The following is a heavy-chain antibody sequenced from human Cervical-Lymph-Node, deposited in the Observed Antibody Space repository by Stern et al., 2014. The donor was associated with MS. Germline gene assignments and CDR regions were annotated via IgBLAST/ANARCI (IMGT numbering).Heavy chain of an antibody. V-gene: IGHV3-73*01. CDR2: IRGKAKNYAT. CDR1: GLSFSDAA. J-gene: IGHJ3*02. Sequence: EVQLVQSGGGLVQPGGSLKLSCVVSGLSFSDAAVHWVRQASGKGLEWVGRIRGKAKNYATSYAASVKGRFTLSRIDSQNTAYLLMNSLKSEDTAVYYCSPASAIWGQGTAVTVSS. CDR3: SPASAI.